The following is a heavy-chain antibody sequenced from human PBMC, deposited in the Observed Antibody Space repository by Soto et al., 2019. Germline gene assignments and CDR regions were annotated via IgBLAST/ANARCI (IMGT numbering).Heavy chain of an antibody. CDR1: GFTFSSYW. J-gene: IGHJ4*02. Sequence: GGSLRLSCAASGFTFSSYWMHWVRQAPGKGLVWVSRINSDGSSTSYADSVKGRFTISRDNAKNTLYLQMNSLRAEDTAVYYCARDRFDFWSGAAGYFDYWGQGTLVTVS. V-gene: IGHV3-74*01. D-gene: IGHD3-3*01. CDR3: ARDRFDFWSGAAGYFDY. CDR2: INSDGSST.